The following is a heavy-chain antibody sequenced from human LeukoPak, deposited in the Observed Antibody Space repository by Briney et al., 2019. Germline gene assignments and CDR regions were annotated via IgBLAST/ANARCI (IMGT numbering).Heavy chain of an antibody. D-gene: IGHD3-10*01. CDR1: GGSISSSSYY. Sequence: SETLSLTCTVSGGSISSSSYYWGWIRQPPGKGLEWIGSIYYSGSTNYNPSLKSRVTISVDTSKNQFSLKLSSVTAADTAVYYCARALSGGSGSYYTRRASDWFDPWGQGTLVTVSS. V-gene: IGHV4-39*07. CDR3: ARALSGGSGSYYTRRASDWFDP. J-gene: IGHJ5*02. CDR2: IYYSGST.